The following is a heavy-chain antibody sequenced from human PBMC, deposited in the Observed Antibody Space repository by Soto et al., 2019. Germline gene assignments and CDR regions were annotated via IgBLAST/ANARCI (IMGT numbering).Heavy chain of an antibody. J-gene: IGHJ4*02. CDR3: ARQHYYDSSGRYYFDY. CDR2: VHHSGNS. D-gene: IGHD3-22*01. CDR1: GDSIRSDKW. V-gene: IGHV4-4*02. Sequence: PSETLSLTCAVSGDSIRSDKWWSWVRQPPGKGLEWIGEVHHSGNSNYNPSLKSRVIISVDKPKNQFSLNLSSVTDADTAVYFCARQHYYDSSGRYYFDYWGQGTLVTVSS.